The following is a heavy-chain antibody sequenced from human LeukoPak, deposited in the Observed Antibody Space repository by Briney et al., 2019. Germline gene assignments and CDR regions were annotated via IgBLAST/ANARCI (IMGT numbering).Heavy chain of an antibody. V-gene: IGHV4-39*07. D-gene: IGHD6-13*01. CDR1: GDSISTSNSY. CDR3: ARDIDSSSWYGTPRFDY. J-gene: IGHJ4*02. CDR2: IYYSGNT. Sequence: SETLSLTCTVSGDSISTSNSYWGWIRQPPGKGLEWIGSIYYSGNTYYNASLKSRVTISVDTSKNQFSLKLSSVTAADTAVYYCARDIDSSSWYGTPRFDYWGQGTLVTVSS.